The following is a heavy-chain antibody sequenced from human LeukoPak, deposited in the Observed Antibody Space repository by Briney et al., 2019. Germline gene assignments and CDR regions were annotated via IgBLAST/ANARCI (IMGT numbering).Heavy chain of an antibody. J-gene: IGHJ4*02. Sequence: GGSLRLSCAPSGFTFSNYAMSWVRQAPGKGLEWVSAISETGGTIHYADSVRGRFIISRDNSKNTLYLQMNSLRAEDAAVYYCAREMTIITYSFDSWGQGTLVTVSS. CDR2: ISETGGTI. V-gene: IGHV3-23*01. D-gene: IGHD5-24*01. CDR1: GFTFSNYA. CDR3: AREMTIITYSFDS.